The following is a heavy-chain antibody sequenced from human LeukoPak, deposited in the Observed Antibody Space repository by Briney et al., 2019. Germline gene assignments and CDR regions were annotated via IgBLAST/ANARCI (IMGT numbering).Heavy chain of an antibody. V-gene: IGHV4-39*01. J-gene: IGHJ4*02. CDR3: TRRRLGWYSVDS. Sequence: PSETLSLTCSVSGGSISSDHWNWIRQPPGKGLEWIGSIYYSGSTYYNPSLKSRVTVSVDTSKNQFSLSLSSVTAADTAVYYCTRRRLGWYSVDSWGQGTLATVSS. CDR1: GGSISSDH. CDR2: IYYSGST. D-gene: IGHD6-19*01.